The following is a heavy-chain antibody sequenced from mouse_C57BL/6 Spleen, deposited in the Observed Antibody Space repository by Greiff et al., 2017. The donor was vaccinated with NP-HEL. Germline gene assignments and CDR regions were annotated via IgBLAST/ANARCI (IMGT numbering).Heavy chain of an antibody. CDR2: IDPETGGT. J-gene: IGHJ4*01. Sequence: QVQLQQSGAELVRPGASVTLSCKASGYTFTDYEMHWVKQTPVHGLEWIGAIDPETGGTAYTQKFKGKAILTADKSSSTAYMELHSLTSEDSAVYYCTRSGNYPCYALDYWGQGTSVTVSS. CDR1: GYTFTDYE. CDR3: TRSGNYPCYALDY. D-gene: IGHD2-1*01. V-gene: IGHV1-15*01.